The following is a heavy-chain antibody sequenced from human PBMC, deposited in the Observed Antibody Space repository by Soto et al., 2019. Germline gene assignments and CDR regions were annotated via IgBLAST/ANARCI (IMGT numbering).Heavy chain of an antibody. CDR2: IIPKFGTT. Sequence: QVQLVQSGAEVKKPGSSVKVSCKASGGTFSTYGMNWVRLAPGQGLEWMGGIIPKFGTTNYAQKFQGRVTITADESTNTAYMELNYLRSEDTAVYFCARELDPYYGGNSLALDYWGQGTLVTGSS. J-gene: IGHJ4*02. CDR3: ARELDPYYGGNSLALDY. V-gene: IGHV1-69*13. D-gene: IGHD4-17*01. CDR1: GGTFSTYG.